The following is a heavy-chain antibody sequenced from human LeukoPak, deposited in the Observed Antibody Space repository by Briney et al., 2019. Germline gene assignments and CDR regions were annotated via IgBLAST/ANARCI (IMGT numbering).Heavy chain of an antibody. CDR1: GFTFSSYS. CDR3: ARDRDIVVVPAATLDY. J-gene: IGHJ4*02. V-gene: IGHV3-21*01. CDR2: ICSSSYI. Sequence: GGSLRLSCAASGFTFSSYSMNWVRQAPGKGLEWVSSICSSSYIYYADSVKGRFTISRDNAKNSLYLQMNSLRAEDTAVYYCARDRDIVVVPAATLDYWGQGTLVTVSS. D-gene: IGHD2-2*01.